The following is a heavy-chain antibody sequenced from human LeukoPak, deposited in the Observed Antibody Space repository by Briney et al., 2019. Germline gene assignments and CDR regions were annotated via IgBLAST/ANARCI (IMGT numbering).Heavy chain of an antibody. CDR3: ARHKYTAVAFEF. CDR2: IYYDGST. CDR1: GGSISDYH. Sequence: SETLSLTCAVSGGSISDYHWSWIRQPPGKGLEWIGYIYYDGSTNYSPSLKSRVTISLDTSKNQFSLRLSSVTAADTAVYYCARHKYTAVAFEFWGQGTLVTVSS. D-gene: IGHD4-23*01. V-gene: IGHV4-59*08. J-gene: IGHJ4*02.